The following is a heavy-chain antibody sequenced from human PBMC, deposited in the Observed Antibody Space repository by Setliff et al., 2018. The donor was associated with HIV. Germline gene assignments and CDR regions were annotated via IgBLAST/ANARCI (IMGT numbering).Heavy chain of an antibody. CDR1: GGSISSSSYY. CDR3: ARSNELIAARYFDY. V-gene: IGHV4-39*01. CDR2: IYYSGST. Sequence: SSETLSLTCTVSGGSISSSSYYWGWIRQPPGKGLEWIGSIYYSGSTSYNPSLKSRVTIFVDTSKNQFSLRLSSVTAADTAVYYCARSNELIAARYFDYWGQGTLVTVSS. J-gene: IGHJ4*02. D-gene: IGHD6-6*01.